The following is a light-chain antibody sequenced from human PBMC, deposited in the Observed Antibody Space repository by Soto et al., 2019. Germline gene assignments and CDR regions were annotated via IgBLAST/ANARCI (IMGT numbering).Light chain of an antibody. V-gene: IGKV1-5*01. J-gene: IGKJ1*01. CDR1: QSIYTW. Sequence: DIQLTQSPSTLSASVGDRVTITCRASQSIYTWLAWYQQKPGKAPNLLIYDASNLETGVPSRFNGSGSGAELSLTISSLEPDDFATYYCQQYNNYLWTFCQGTKVEVK. CDR3: QQYNNYLWT. CDR2: DAS.